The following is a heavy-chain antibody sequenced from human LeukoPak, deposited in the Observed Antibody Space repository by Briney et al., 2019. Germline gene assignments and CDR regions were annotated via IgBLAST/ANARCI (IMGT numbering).Heavy chain of an antibody. D-gene: IGHD1-26*01. CDR3: TRALGSDY. CDR2: INPNSGGT. CDR1: GYTFTAYY. V-gene: IGHV1-2*02. Sequence: GASVKVSCKASGYTFTAYYMNWVRQAPGQGLEWMGWINPNSGGTNYAQKFQGRVTMTRDTSITTAYMELSSLRSDDTAMYYCTRALGSDYWGQGTLVTVSS. J-gene: IGHJ4*02.